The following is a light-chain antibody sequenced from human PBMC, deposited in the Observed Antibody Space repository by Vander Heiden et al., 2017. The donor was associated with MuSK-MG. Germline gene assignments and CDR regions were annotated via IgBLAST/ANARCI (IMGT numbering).Light chain of an antibody. J-gene: IGKJ1*01. V-gene: IGKV1-39*01. CDR1: ERVRRY. CDR3: QQSYRAPA. Sequence: DIQMTQSPSSLSATVGDRVTITCRASERVRRYLNWYQQKPGKAPKLLSHAASSLESGVPSRCRGSGSGTEGTLPISSLQREDFGTYYCQQSYRAPAFGQGTKVESK. CDR2: AAS.